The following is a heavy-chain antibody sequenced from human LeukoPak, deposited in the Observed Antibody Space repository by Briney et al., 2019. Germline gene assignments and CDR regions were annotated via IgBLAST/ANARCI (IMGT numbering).Heavy chain of an antibody. J-gene: IGHJ2*01. V-gene: IGHV4-59*01. CDR2: SHYSEST. CDR1: GGSISSYY. CDR3: ARNFYGGNYWYFDL. Sequence: PSETLSLTCTVSGGSISSYYWSWIRQPPGKGLEWIGYLEWIGYSHYSESTNYNPSLKSRVTISVDTPKNQFSLELSSVTAADTAVYYCARNFYGGNYWYFDLWGRGTLVTVSS. D-gene: IGHD4-23*01.